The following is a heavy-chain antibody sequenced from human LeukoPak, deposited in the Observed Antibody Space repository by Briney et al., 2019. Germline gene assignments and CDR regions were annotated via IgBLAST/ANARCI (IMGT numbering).Heavy chain of an antibody. J-gene: IGHJ4*02. CDR2: ISSSSRTK. CDR1: GGTFSSYS. Sequence: GWSPRLSCATPGGTFSSYSLNWVRQAPGKGLEWVSYISSSSRTKYYADSVKGRFIISRDNANNSLYLQMNSLRAEDTALYYCASQSSASSTRAPDIWGQGTLVTVSS. V-gene: IGHV3-48*04. CDR3: ASQSSASSTRAPDI. D-gene: IGHD1-26*01.